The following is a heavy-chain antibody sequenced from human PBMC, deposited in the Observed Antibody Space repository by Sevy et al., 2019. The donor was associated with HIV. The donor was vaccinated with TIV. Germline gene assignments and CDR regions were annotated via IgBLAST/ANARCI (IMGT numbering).Heavy chain of an antibody. CDR2: INVYNGDT. CDR3: AGGLYSSSWEAWFDP. D-gene: IGHD6-13*01. V-gene: IGHV1-18*04. Sequence: ASVKVSCKASGYTFTNYGISWVRQAPGQGLEWMGWINVYNGDTVYAQKVQGRVTVTIDTSTSKAYMELRSLRSDDTAVYYCAGGLYSSSWEAWFDPWGQGTLVTVSS. CDR1: GYTFTNYG. J-gene: IGHJ5*02.